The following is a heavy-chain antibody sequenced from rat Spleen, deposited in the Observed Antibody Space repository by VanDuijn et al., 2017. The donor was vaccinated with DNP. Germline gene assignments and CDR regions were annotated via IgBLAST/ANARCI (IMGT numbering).Heavy chain of an antibody. J-gene: IGHJ3*01. D-gene: IGHD4-2*01. V-gene: IGHV3-1*01. Sequence: EVQLQESGPGLVKPSQSLSLTCSVTGFSVTSNYWAWIRKFPGNKMEWIGYISYSGGTSYNPSLKSRISITRDTSKNQFFLQLNSLITEDTATYYCATGGAGIWFAYWGQGTLVTVSS. CDR1: GFSVTSNY. CDR2: ISYSGGT. CDR3: ATGGAGIWFAY.